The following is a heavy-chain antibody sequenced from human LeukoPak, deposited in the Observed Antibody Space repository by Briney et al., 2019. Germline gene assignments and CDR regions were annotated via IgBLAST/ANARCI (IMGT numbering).Heavy chain of an antibody. CDR3: ASHRRRSGDWH. J-gene: IGHJ3*01. V-gene: IGHV3-33*01. CDR1: GFTFSSYG. D-gene: IGHD3-10*01. Sequence: GGSLRLSCAASGFTFSSYGMHWVRQAPGKGLEWVAVIWYDGSNKYYADSVKGRFTISRDNSKNTLYLQMNSLRAEDTAVYYCASHRRRSGDWHWGQGTMVTVSS. CDR2: IWYDGSNK.